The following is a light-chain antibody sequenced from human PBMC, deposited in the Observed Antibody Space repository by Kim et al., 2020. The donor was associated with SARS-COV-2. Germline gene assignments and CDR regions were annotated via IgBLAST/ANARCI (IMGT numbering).Light chain of an antibody. J-gene: IGLJ2*01. Sequence: QSALTQPRSVSGSPGQSVTISCTGTSSDVGGYNYVSWYQQHPGKAPKVMIYDVSKRPSGVPDRFSGSKSGNTASLTISGLQAEDEADYHCYSYAGRFTGVFGGRTQLTVL. CDR2: DVS. CDR3: YSYAGRFTGV. CDR1: SSDVGGYNY. V-gene: IGLV2-11*01.